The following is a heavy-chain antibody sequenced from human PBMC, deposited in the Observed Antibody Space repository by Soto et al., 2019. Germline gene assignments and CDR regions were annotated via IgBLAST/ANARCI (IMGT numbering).Heavy chain of an antibody. D-gene: IGHD6-6*01. J-gene: IGHJ3*02. Sequence: SETLSLTCAVYGGSFSGYYWSWIRQPPGKGLEWIGEINHSGSTNYNPSLKSRVTISVDTSKNQFSLKLSSVTAADTAVYYCARDEGSSGAEAFDIWGQGTMVTVSS. CDR1: GGSFSGYY. V-gene: IGHV4-34*01. CDR2: INHSGST. CDR3: ARDEGSSGAEAFDI.